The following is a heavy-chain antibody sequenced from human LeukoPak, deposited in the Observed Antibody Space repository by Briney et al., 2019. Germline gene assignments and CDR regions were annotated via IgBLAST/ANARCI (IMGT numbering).Heavy chain of an antibody. CDR1: GYTFTSYY. CDR2: INPSGGST. J-gene: IGHJ6*02. D-gene: IGHD3-10*01. V-gene: IGHV1-46*01. Sequence: GASVKVSCKASGYTFTSYYMHWVRQAPGQGLEWMGIINPSGGSTSYAQKFQGRVTMTRDTSTSTVYMELSSLRSEDTAVYYCARDRVVRGVIITAYGTDVWGQGTTVTVSS. CDR3: ARDRVVRGVIITAYGTDV.